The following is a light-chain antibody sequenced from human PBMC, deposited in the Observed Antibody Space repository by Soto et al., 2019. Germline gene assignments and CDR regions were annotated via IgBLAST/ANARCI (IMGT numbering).Light chain of an antibody. Sequence: QSALTQPASVSGSPGQSITISCTGTSSDVCGYNFVSWYQQHPGKAPKLMIYDVTNRPSGVSNRFSGSKSGNTASLTISGLQAEDEAHYYCSSYTSTNTQLFGGGTKVTVL. CDR2: DVT. CDR1: SSDVCGYNF. J-gene: IGLJ2*01. CDR3: SSYTSTNTQL. V-gene: IGLV2-14*03.